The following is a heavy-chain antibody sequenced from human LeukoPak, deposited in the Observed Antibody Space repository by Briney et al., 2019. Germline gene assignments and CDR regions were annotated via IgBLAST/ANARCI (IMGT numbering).Heavy chain of an antibody. D-gene: IGHD1-1*01. CDR2: ISSGSSTI. V-gene: IGHV3-48*01. CDR3: MRDPDNGGGFDY. CDR1: GFTFSTYS. J-gene: IGHJ4*02. Sequence: PGGSLRLSCAASGFTFSTYSMNWVRQAPGKGLEWVSYISSGSSTIYYADSVKGRFTISRDEAKKSLYLQMNSLRVEDTAVYYCMRDPDNGGGFDYWGQGTLVTVSS.